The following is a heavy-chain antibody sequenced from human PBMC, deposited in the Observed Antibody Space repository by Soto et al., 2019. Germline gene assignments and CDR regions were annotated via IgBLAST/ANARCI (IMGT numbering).Heavy chain of an antibody. J-gene: IGHJ6*02. CDR2: ISAYNGNT. CDR3: ARGPGSGSYYSKYYYYGMDV. Sequence: GASVKVSCKASGYTFTGYYMHWVRQAPGQGLEWMGWISAYNGNTNYAQKLQGRVTMTTDTSTSTAYMELRSLRSDDTAVYYCARGPGSGSYYSKYYYYGMDVWGQGTTVTVSS. CDR1: GYTFTGYY. V-gene: IGHV1-18*04. D-gene: IGHD3-10*01.